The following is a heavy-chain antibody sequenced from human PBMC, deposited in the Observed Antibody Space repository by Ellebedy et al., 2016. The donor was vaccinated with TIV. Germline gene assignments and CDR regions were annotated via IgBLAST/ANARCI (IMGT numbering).Heavy chain of an antibody. J-gene: IGHJ4*02. CDR3: ARGGNWGLAY. CDR2: INHSGTT. Sequence: SETLSLTXAVYGGSFNDYYWTWIRQPPGEGLEWIGDINHSGTTNYNPSLKSRVTISVDTSKNQFSLNLNSVTAADTAMYYCARGGNWGLAYWGQGTLVTVSS. CDR1: GGSFNDYY. D-gene: IGHD7-27*01. V-gene: IGHV4-34*01.